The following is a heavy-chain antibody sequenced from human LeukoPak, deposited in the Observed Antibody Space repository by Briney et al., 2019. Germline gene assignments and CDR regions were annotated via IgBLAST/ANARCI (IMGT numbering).Heavy chain of an antibody. CDR2: IIPILGIA. J-gene: IGHJ4*02. CDR3: ARGLGSSGYYPVDY. Sequence: SVKVSCKASGGTFSSYAISWVRQAPGQGLEWMGRIIPILGIANYAQKFQGRVTITADKSTSTAYMELSSLRSEDTAVYYCARGLGSSGYYPVDYWGQGTLVTVSS. V-gene: IGHV1-69*04. D-gene: IGHD3-22*01. CDR1: GGTFSSYA.